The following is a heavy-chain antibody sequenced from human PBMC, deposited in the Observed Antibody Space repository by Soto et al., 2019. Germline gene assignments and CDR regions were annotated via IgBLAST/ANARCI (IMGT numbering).Heavy chain of an antibody. V-gene: IGHV1-8*01. CDR3: ARAYSSSSVGGYYYGMDV. J-gene: IGHJ6*02. D-gene: IGHD6-6*01. CDR2: MNPNSGNT. Sequence: GASVKVSCKASGYTFTSYDINWVRQATGQGLEWMGWMNPNSGNTGYAQKFQGRVTMTRNTSISTAYMELSSLRSEDTAVYYCARAYSSSSVGGYYYGMDVCGQGTTVTVSS. CDR1: GYTFTSYD.